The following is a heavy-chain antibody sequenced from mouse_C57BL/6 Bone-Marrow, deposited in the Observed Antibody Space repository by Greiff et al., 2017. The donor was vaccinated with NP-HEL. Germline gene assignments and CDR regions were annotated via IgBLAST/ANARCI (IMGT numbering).Heavy chain of an antibody. CDR3: ARQWRSYWYFDV. V-gene: IGHV2-6-1*01. CDR2: IWSDGST. Sequence: VQLVESGPGLVAPSQSLSITCTASGFSLTSYGVHWVRQPPGKGLEWLVVIWSDGSTTYNSAPKSRLSISTDNSKSQVFLKMHSLLTDDTSMYYCARQWRSYWYFDVWGTGTTVTVSS. CDR1: GFSLTSYG. J-gene: IGHJ1*03.